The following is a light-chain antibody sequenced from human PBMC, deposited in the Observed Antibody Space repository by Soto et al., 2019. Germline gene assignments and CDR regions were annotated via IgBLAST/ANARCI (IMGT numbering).Light chain of an antibody. CDR3: AAWDDTRSYL. CDR1: NSNIGRNF. CDR2: SND. V-gene: IGLV1-47*02. Sequence: QSVLTQPPSASGTPGQRVTISCSGSNSNIGRNFVYWYQQLPGTAPKLLIFSNDQRPSGVPDRFSGSKSGTSASLAISGLRSDDEADYYCAAWDDTRSYLFGIGTKLTVL. J-gene: IGLJ1*01.